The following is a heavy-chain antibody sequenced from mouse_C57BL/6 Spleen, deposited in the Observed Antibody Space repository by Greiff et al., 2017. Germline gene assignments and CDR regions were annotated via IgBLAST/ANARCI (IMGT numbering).Heavy chain of an antibody. D-gene: IGHD1-1*01. J-gene: IGHJ2*01. Sequence: EVKLVESGPGMVKPSQSLSLTCTVTGYSITSGYDWHWIRHFPGNKLEWMGYISYSGSTNYNPSLKSRISITHDTSKNHFFLKLNSVTTEDTATYYCAREGGYYGSSYCDYWGQGTTLTVSS. CDR2: ISYSGST. V-gene: IGHV3-1*01. CDR1: GYSITSGYD. CDR3: AREGGYYGSSYCDY.